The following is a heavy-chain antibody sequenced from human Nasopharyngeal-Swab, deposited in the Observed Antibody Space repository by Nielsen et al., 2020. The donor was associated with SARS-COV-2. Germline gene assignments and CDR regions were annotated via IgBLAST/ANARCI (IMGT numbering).Heavy chain of an antibody. J-gene: IGHJ4*02. CDR3: ARVFRWGAFDY. D-gene: IGHD3-16*01. Sequence: WVRQAPGQGLEWMGIINPSGGSTSHAQKFQGRVTMTRDTSTSTVYMELSSLRSEDTAVYYCARVFRWGAFDYWGQGTLVTVSS. CDR2: INPSGGST. V-gene: IGHV1-46*01.